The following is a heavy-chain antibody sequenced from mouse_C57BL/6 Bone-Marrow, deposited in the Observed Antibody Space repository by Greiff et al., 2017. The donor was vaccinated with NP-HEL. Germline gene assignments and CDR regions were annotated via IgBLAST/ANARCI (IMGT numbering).Heavy chain of an antibody. CDR1: GYTFTSYG. Sequence: QVQLQQSGAELARPGASVKLSCKASGYTFTSYGISWVKQRTGQGLEWIGEIYPRSGNTYYNAKFNGKATLTADKSSSTAYMELRSLTSEDSAVYFCARSKAYYSNYVTFAYWGQGTLVTVSA. J-gene: IGHJ3*01. V-gene: IGHV1-81*01. CDR3: ARSKAYYSNYVTFAY. D-gene: IGHD2-5*01. CDR2: IYPRSGNT.